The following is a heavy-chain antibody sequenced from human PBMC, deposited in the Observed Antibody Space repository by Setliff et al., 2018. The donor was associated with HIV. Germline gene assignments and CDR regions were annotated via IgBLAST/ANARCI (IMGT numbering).Heavy chain of an antibody. CDR2: IYYSGST. Sequence: LTCTVSGGSISSGGYYWSWIRQQPGKGLEWIGYIYYSGSTYYNPSLKSRVTISVDTSKNQFSLKLSSVTAADTAVYYCARGYPVSYYYYMDVWGKGTTVTVSS. J-gene: IGHJ6*03. CDR1: GGSISSGGYY. CDR3: ARGYPVSYYYYMDV. D-gene: IGHD3-16*02. V-gene: IGHV4-31*03.